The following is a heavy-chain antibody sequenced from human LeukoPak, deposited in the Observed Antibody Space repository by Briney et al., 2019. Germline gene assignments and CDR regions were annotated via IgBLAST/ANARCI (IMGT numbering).Heavy chain of an antibody. CDR1: GFTFSSYA. J-gene: IGHJ4*02. Sequence: GGSLRLSCAASGFTFSSYAMYWVRQAPGKGLEWVALISYDGSNKYYADSVKGRFTVSRDNSKNTLYLQMNSLRAEDTAVYYCARTSGLGGQGTLVTVSS. CDR3: ARTSGL. CDR2: ISYDGSNK. V-gene: IGHV3-30-3*01. D-gene: IGHD3/OR15-3a*01.